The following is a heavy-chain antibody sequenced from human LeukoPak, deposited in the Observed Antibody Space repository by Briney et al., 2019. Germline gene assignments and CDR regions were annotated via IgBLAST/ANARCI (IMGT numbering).Heavy chain of an antibody. CDR2: TKEDGSRK. CDR3: ATPLDYYDSSGYHQGGD. Sequence: GGSLRLSCVASGFTFGKYWMTWVRQAPGKGLEWVANTKEDGSRKNYVDSVKGRFTISRDDAKNSLYLQMNSLRAEDTAVYYCATPLDYYDSSGYHQGGDWGQGTLVTVSS. J-gene: IGHJ4*02. V-gene: IGHV3-7*03. D-gene: IGHD3-22*01. CDR1: GFTFGKYW.